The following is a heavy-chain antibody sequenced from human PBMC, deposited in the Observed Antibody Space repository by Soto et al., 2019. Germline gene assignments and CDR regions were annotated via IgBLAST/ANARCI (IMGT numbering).Heavy chain of an antibody. D-gene: IGHD6-13*01. CDR2: IPNTENKK. J-gene: IGHJ3*02. CDR3: ARTAGGRVRGALDI. V-gene: IGHV3-30-3*01. CDR1: GFTFSSYG. Sequence: QVQLEESGGGVVQPGTSLRLSCVASGFTFSSYGMHWVRQAPGKGLEWVAVIPNTENKKYYADSVKGRFTISRDNSQNTLFRQMDSRMSEDTAVYYCARTAGGRVRGALDIWGQGTMVTVS.